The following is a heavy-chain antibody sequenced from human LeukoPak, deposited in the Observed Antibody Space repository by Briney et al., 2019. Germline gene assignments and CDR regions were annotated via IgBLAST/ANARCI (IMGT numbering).Heavy chain of an antibody. CDR2: VNPNTGNT. J-gene: IGHJ3*02. D-gene: IGHD7-27*01. V-gene: IGHV1-8*02. CDR3: ARAWVISRLGDAFDI. Sequence: ASVKVSCKASGGTFSSYAISWVRQAPGQGLEWMGWVNPNTGNTGYAQKFQGRVTMTRNTSISTAYMELSSLRSEDTAVYYCARAWVISRLGDAFDIWGQGTMVTVSS. CDR1: GGTFSSYA.